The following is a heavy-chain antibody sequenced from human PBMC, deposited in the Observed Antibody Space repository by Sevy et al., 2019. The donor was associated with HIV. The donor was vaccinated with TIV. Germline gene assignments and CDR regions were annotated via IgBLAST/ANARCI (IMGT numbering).Heavy chain of an antibody. D-gene: IGHD3-22*01. CDR1: GGSISSSSYY. CDR2: IYYTGNT. CDR3: ARQTAHYYDGSGLDDTFHI. Sequence: SETLSLTCTVSGGSISSSSYYWGWIRQPPGKGLQWIGSIYYTGNTYYNPSLKSRVITSVDTSKNQFSLKLSSVTAADTALYYCARQTAHYYDGSGLDDTFHIWGRGTMVTVSS. J-gene: IGHJ3*02. V-gene: IGHV4-39*01.